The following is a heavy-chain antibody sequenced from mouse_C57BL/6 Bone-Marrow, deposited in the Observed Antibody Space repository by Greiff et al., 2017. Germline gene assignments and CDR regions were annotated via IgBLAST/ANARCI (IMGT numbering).Heavy chain of an antibody. CDR3: ARSFWYYGSSDFDY. J-gene: IGHJ2*01. CDR1: GYAFSSYW. V-gene: IGHV1-80*01. Sequence: VKLQESGAELVKPGASVKLSCKASGYAFSSYWMNWVKQRPGQGLEWIGQIYPGDGDTNYNGKFKGKATLTADKSSSTAYMQLSSLTSEDSAVDSCARSFWYYGSSDFDYWGQGTTLTVSS. CDR2: IYPGDGDT. D-gene: IGHD1-1*01.